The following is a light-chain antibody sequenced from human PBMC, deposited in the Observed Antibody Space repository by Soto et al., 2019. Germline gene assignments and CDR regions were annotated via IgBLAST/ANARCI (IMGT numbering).Light chain of an antibody. Sequence: DIQMTQSPSTLSASVGDRVTITCRASQSISSWLAWYQQKLGRAPRLLIYDASSLESGVPSRFSGSGYGTEFTLTISSLQPDDFEPYYCQQYNTYSSLTFGGGTKVEIK. J-gene: IGKJ4*01. V-gene: IGKV1-5*01. CDR2: DAS. CDR3: QQYNTYSSLT. CDR1: QSISSW.